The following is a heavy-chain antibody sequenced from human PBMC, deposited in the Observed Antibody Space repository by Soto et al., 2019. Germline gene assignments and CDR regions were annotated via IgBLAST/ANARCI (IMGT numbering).Heavy chain of an antibody. J-gene: IGHJ6*01. Sequence: VSLRRAWSAAGFTLPKSAGHWGLQAQGKGLEYVSGSSVNGQKTYYADSVKGRLIISRDSSKNTLYLQMSSLRVDDTAVYYCVKDRGLTWGFSGMDVWGPGPT. D-gene: IGHD7-27*01. CDR3: VKDRGLTWGFSGMDV. V-gene: IGHV3-64D*06. CDR2: SSVNGQKT. CDR1: GFTLPKSA.